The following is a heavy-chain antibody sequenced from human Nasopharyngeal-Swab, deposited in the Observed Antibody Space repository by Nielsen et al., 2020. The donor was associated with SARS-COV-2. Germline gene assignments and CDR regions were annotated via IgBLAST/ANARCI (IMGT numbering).Heavy chain of an antibody. CDR2: ISAYNGNT. CDR3: ARALYDFWSGYYTENYGMDV. V-gene: IGHV1-18*01. J-gene: IGHJ6*02. CDR1: GGTFSSYA. Sequence: ASVKVSCKASGGTFSSYAISWVRQAPGQGLEWMGWISAYNGNTNYAQKLQGRVTMTTDTSTSTAYMELRSLRSDDTAVYYCARALYDFWSGYYTENYGMDVWGQGTTVTVSS. D-gene: IGHD3-3*01.